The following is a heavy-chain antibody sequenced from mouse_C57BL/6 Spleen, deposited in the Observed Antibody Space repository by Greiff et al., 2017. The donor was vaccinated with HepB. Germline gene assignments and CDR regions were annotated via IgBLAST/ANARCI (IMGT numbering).Heavy chain of an antibody. J-gene: IGHJ1*03. CDR2: ISGGGGNT. CDR3: ARHGGYYEGYFDV. V-gene: IGHV5-9*01. CDR1: GFTFSSYT. D-gene: IGHD2-4*01. Sequence: EVKLMESGGGLVKPGGSLKLSCAASGFTFSSYTMSWVRQTPEKRLEWVATISGGGGNTYYPDSVKGRFTISRDNAKNTLYLQMSSLRSEDTALYYCARHGGYYEGYFDVWGTGTTVTVSS.